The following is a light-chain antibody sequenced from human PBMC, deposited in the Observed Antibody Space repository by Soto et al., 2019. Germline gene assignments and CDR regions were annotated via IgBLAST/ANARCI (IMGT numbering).Light chain of an antibody. Sequence: EIVLTQSPGTLSLSPGERATLSCRASQSVSSSYLAGYQQKPGQAPRLLIYGASSRATGNPDRFSGSGSGTDFTLTISRLEPEDFAVYYCQQYGRSPSTFGGGTKVDIK. CDR1: QSVSSSY. CDR3: QQYGRSPST. J-gene: IGKJ4*01. CDR2: GAS. V-gene: IGKV3-20*01.